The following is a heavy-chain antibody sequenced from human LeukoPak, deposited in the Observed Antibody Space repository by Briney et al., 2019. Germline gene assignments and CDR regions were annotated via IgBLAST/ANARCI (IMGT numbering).Heavy chain of an antibody. CDR2: IYYSGST. V-gene: IGHV4-31*03. CDR1: GGSISSGGYY. Sequence: PSETLSLTCTVSGGSISSGGYYWSWIRQHPGKGLEWIGYIYYSGSTYYNPSPKSRVTISVDTSKNQFSLKLSSVTAADTAVYYCARDSVRRSPGGRRSYDAFDIWGQGTMVTVSS. D-gene: IGHD4-23*01. CDR3: ARDSVRRSPGGRRSYDAFDI. J-gene: IGHJ3*02.